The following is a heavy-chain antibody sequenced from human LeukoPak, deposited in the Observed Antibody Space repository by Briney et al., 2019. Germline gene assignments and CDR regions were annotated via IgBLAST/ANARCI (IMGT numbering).Heavy chain of an antibody. D-gene: IGHD2-2*01. CDR2: IIPIFGTA. V-gene: IGHV1-69*05. CDR1: GGTFSSYA. J-gene: IGHJ3*02. CDR3: ATDIVVVPAAPAI. Sequence: EASVKVSCKASGGTFSSYAISWVRQAPGQGLEWMGGIIPIFGTANYAQKFQGRVTITTDESTSTAYMELSSLRSEDTAVYYCATDIVVVPAAPAIWGQGTMVTVSS.